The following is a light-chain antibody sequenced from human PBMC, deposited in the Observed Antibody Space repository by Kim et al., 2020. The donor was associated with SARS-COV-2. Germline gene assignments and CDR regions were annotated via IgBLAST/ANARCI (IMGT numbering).Light chain of an antibody. J-gene: IGLJ3*02. CDR2: QDT. CDR1: ELGDKY. V-gene: IGLV3-1*01. Sequence: SYELTQPPSVSVSPGQTAIITCSGDELGDKYVCWYQQKPGQSPVLVIYQDTKRPSGIPERFSGSNSGNTATLTISGTQPMDEADYYCQAWDSSVVFGGGTQLTVL. CDR3: QAWDSSVV.